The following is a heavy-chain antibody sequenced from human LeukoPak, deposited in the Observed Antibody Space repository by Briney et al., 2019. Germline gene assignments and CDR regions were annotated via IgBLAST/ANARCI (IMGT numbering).Heavy chain of an antibody. CDR3: ASYAWAEPYRKPSLFDY. J-gene: IGHJ4*02. Sequence: GGSLRLSCAASGFMSGTYWMSWVRQAPGKGLEWVASIKQDGSEKNYVDSVKGRFTISRDNAKKSLYLQMNSLRVEDTAIYYCASYAWAEPYRKPSLFDYWGQGTLVTVSS. V-gene: IGHV3-7*01. CDR1: GFMSGTYW. D-gene: IGHD3-16*01. CDR2: IKQDGSEK.